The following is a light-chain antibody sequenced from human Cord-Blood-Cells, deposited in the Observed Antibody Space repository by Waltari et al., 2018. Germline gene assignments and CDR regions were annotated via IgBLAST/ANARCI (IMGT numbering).Light chain of an antibody. V-gene: IGKV1-5*01. CDR3: QQYNSYLYT. CDR1: QSISSW. J-gene: IGKJ2*01. Sequence: IQMTQSPSTLSASVGDRVPITRRARQSISSWLAWYQQKPGKAPKPLIYDASSLESGVPPSFSGSGSGTEFTLTISSLQPDDFATYDCQQYNSYLYTFGQGTKLEIK. CDR2: DAS.